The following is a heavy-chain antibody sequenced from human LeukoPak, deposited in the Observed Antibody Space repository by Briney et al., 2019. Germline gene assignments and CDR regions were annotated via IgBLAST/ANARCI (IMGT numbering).Heavy chain of an antibody. Sequence: SQTLSLTCAISGDSVSSNSGAWNWIRQSPSRGLEWLGRAFFRSKWYIEYAASVKSRITINPDTAKNQLSLQLNSVNPEDTAVYYCASHAFDIWGQGTMVNVSS. CDR2: AFFRSKWYI. V-gene: IGHV6-1*01. CDR3: ASHAFDI. J-gene: IGHJ3*02. CDR1: GDSVSSNSGA.